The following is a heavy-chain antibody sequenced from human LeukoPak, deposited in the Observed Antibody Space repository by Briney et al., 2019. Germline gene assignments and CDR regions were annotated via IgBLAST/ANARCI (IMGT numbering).Heavy chain of an antibody. V-gene: IGHV3-23*01. CDR1: GFTFSSYA. D-gene: IGHD3-22*01. Sequence: LPGGSLRLSCAASGFTFSSYAMSWVRQAPGKGLEWVSAISGSGGSTYYADSVKGRFTISRDNSKNTLYLQMNSLRAEDTAVYYCAKDQKPDSTKWLLRRNDALDIWGQGTMVTVSS. J-gene: IGHJ3*02. CDR2: ISGSGGST. CDR3: AKDQKPDSTKWLLRRNDALDI.